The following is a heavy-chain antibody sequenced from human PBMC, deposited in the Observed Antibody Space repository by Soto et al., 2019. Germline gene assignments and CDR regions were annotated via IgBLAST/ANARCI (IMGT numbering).Heavy chain of an antibody. CDR3: ARGDYYGDYDLDY. Sequence: EVQLVESGGGLVQPGGSLRLSCAASGFTFSSYWMSWVRQAPGKGLEWVANIKQDGSEKYYVDSVKGRFTISRDNAKNSLYLQMNSLRAEDTAVYYCARGDYYGDYDLDYWGQGTLVTVSS. J-gene: IGHJ4*02. V-gene: IGHV3-7*01. CDR2: IKQDGSEK. CDR1: GFTFSSYW. D-gene: IGHD4-17*01.